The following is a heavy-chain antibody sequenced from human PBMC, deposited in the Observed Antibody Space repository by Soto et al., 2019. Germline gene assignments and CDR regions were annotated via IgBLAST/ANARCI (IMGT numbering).Heavy chain of an antibody. CDR3: ARGVLRFLEWPYYFDY. D-gene: IGHD3-3*01. J-gene: IGHJ4*02. V-gene: IGHV1-3*01. CDR1: GYSFTSYA. CDR2: INAGNGNT. Sequence: GASVKVSCKASGYSFTSYAMHWVRQAPGQRLEWMGWINAGNGNTKYSQKFQGRVTITRDTSASTAYMELSSLRSEDTAVYYCARGVLRFLEWPYYFDYWGQGTLVTVSS.